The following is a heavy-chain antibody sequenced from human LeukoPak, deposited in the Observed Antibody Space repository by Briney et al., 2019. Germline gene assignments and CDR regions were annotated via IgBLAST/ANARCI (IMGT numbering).Heavy chain of an antibody. J-gene: IGHJ4*02. Sequence: PGGSLRLSCAASGFTFSSYGMSWVRQAPGKGLEWVSSISRSGRHIYCADSMKGRFTISRDNAKNSLYLQMNGLRAEDTAVYYCARVAEAAAFDYWGQGTLVTVSS. CDR2: ISRSGRHI. CDR1: GFTFSSYG. CDR3: ARVAEAAAFDY. V-gene: IGHV3-21*01. D-gene: IGHD6-13*01.